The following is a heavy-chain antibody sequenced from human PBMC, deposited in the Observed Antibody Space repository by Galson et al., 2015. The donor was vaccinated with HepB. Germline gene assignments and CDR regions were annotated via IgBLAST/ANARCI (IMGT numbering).Heavy chain of an antibody. CDR2: ISYEENNK. CDR3: ATVGYSGGTWDSDYYGMDV. Sequence: SLRLSCAASGFIFSTYAMNWVRQAPGKGLEWVAFISYEENNKYYADSVKGRFTISRDNSKNALYLQMNSLRGEDTAVYYCATVGYSGGTWDSDYYGMDVWGQGTTVTVSS. J-gene: IGHJ6*02. CDR1: GFIFSTYA. D-gene: IGHD2-15*01. V-gene: IGHV3-30*04.